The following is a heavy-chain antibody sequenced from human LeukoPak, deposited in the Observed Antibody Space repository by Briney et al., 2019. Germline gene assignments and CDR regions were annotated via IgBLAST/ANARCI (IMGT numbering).Heavy chain of an antibody. CDR3: ARGVGSGWYPAYYYYDMDV. J-gene: IGHJ6*02. V-gene: IGHV4-34*01. Sequence: SETLSLTCAVYGGSFSGYYWSWIRQPPGKGLEWIGEINHSGSTNYNPSLKSRVTISVDTSKNQFSLKLSSVTAADTAVYYCARGVGSGWYPAYYYYDMDVWGQGTTVTVSS. D-gene: IGHD6-19*01. CDR1: GGSFSGYY. CDR2: INHSGST.